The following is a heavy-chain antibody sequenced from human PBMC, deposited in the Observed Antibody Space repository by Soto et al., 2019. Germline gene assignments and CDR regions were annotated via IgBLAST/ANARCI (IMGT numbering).Heavy chain of an antibody. Sequence: GASVKVSCKASGYTFTSYGIGWVRQAPGQGLEWMGWMNANNGNTGYAQKFQGRVTMTRNTSTSTAYMELSSLRSEDTAVYYCASLHTTGGVDYWGRGTLVTVSS. CDR2: MNANNGNT. D-gene: IGHD3-16*01. V-gene: IGHV1-8*02. J-gene: IGHJ4*02. CDR3: ASLHTTGGVDY. CDR1: GYTFTSYG.